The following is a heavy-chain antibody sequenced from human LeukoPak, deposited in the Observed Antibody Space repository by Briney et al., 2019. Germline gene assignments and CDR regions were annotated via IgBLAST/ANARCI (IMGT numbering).Heavy chain of an antibody. CDR3: VGGFLGSGSYPYFDY. CDR2: IGGSGGTT. Sequence: GGSLRLSCSASGFTFSRYAMHWVRQSPGKGLEWVSGIGGSGGTTFYADSVKGRFAISRDNSKNTLYLQMNSLRAEDTAVYYCVGGFLGSGSYPYFDYGGQETLVPVSS. CDR1: GFTFSRYA. V-gene: IGHV3-23*01. J-gene: IGHJ4*02. D-gene: IGHD3-10*01.